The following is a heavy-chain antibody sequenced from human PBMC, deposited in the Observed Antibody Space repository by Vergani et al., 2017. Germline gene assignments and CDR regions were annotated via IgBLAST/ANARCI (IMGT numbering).Heavy chain of an antibody. CDR2: IRYDGSNK. CDR1: GFTFSSYG. CDR3: ANLGVVAVAGYNWFDP. V-gene: IGHV3-30*02. J-gene: IGHJ5*02. D-gene: IGHD6-19*01. Sequence: QVQLVESGGGVVQPGGSLRLSCAASGFTFSSYGMHWVRQAPGKGLEWVAFIRYDGSNKYYADSVKGRFTISRDNSKNTLYLQMNSLRAEDTAVYYCANLGVVAVAGYNWFDPWGQGTLVTVSS.